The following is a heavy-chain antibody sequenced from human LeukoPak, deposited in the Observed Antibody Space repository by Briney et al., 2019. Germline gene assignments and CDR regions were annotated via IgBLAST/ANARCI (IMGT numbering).Heavy chain of an antibody. Sequence: SETLSLTCTVSGGSISSSSYYWGWIRQPPGKGLEWIGSIYYSGSTYYNPSLKSRVTISVDTSKNQFSLKLSSVTAADTAVYYCARESLLWFGEGGTNWFDPWGQGTLVTVSS. J-gene: IGHJ5*02. V-gene: IGHV4-39*02. CDR3: ARESLLWFGEGGTNWFDP. CDR2: IYYSGST. CDR1: GGSISSSSYY. D-gene: IGHD3-10*01.